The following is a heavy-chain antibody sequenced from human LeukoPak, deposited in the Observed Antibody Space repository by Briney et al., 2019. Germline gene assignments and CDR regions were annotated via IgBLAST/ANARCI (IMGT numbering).Heavy chain of an antibody. Sequence: SVKVSCKASGGTFSSYAISWVRQAPGQGLEWMGGIIPIFGTANYAQKFQGRVTITANKSTSTAYMELSSLRSEDTAVYYCARALGYCSGGSCPTAFDIWGQGTMVTVSS. V-gene: IGHV1-69*06. CDR2: IIPIFGTA. J-gene: IGHJ3*02. D-gene: IGHD2-15*01. CDR3: ARALGYCSGGSCPTAFDI. CDR1: GGTFSSYA.